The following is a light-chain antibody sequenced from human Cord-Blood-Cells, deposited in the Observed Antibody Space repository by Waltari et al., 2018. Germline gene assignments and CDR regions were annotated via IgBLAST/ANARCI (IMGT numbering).Light chain of an antibody. J-gene: IGKJ1*01. CDR1: QSISSW. Sequence: DIQMTPSPSTLPASVGDRVNITCRASQSISSWLAWYQQKPGKAPKLLIYDASSLEGGVPSRFSGSGSGTEFTLTISSLQPDDFATYYCQQYNSYWTFGQGTKVEIK. CDR3: QQYNSYWT. CDR2: DAS. V-gene: IGKV1-5*01.